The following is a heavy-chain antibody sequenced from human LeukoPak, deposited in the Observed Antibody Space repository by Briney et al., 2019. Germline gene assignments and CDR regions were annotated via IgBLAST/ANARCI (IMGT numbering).Heavy chain of an antibody. D-gene: IGHD3-3*01. J-gene: IGHJ4*02. V-gene: IGHV3-48*01. CDR3: ARDSQYYDFWSGYPYIDY. CDR1: GFTFSSYS. Sequence: PGGSLRLSCAASGFTFSSYSMNWVRQAPGKGLEWVSYISSSSSTIYYADSVKGRFTISRDNAKNSLYLQMNSLRAEDTAVYYCARDSQYYDFWSGYPYIDYWGQGTPVTVSS. CDR2: ISSSSSTI.